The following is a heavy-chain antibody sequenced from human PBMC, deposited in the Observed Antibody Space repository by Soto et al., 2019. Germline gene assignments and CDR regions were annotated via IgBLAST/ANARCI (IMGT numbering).Heavy chain of an antibody. CDR1: GYTFTNYG. Sequence: ASVKVSCEASGYTFTNYGISWVRQAPGQGLEWMGWINTYNGNTNHAQKLQGRVTMTTDTSTSTAYMELRSLRSDDTAVYYCARDEPYDFWSGRGAFDIWGQGTMVT. V-gene: IGHV1-18*01. CDR3: ARDEPYDFWSGRGAFDI. J-gene: IGHJ3*02. D-gene: IGHD3-3*01. CDR2: INTYNGNT.